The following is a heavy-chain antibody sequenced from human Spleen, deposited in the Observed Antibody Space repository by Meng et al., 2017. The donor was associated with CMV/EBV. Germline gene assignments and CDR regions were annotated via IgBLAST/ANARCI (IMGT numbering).Heavy chain of an antibody. CDR1: GGTFSSYA. J-gene: IGHJ6*02. D-gene: IGHD6-19*01. CDR2: IIPIFGTA. CDR3: ARCSSGCPYYYYGMDV. V-gene: IGHV1-69*05. Sequence: SVKVSCKASGGTFSSYAISWVRQAPGQGLEWMGGIIPIFGTANYAQKFQGRVTITTDESTSTAYMELSSLRSEDTAVYYYARCSSGCPYYYYGMDVWGQGTTVTVSS.